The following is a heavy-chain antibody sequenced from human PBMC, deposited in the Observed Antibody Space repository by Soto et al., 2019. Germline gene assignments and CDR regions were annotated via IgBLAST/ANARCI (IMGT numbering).Heavy chain of an antibody. CDR1: GGTFSSYA. CDR2: IIPIFGTA. V-gene: IGHV1-69*06. Sequence: QVQLVQSGAEVKKPGASVKVSCKASGGTFSSYAISWVRKAPGQGLEWMGGIIPIFGTATYAQKFQGRVTSTAEKSTSTAYMELSSLRSEDTAVYYCERGGVGTTLGWFYPWGQGTLVTVSS. J-gene: IGHJ5*02. D-gene: IGHD4-17*01. CDR3: ERGGVGTTLGWFYP.